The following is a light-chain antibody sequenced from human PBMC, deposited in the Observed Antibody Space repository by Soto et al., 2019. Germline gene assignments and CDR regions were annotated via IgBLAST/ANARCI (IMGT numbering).Light chain of an antibody. V-gene: IGKV1-5*03. CDR1: QSISSW. J-gene: IGKJ1*01. Sequence: DIQMTQSPSTLSASVGDRVTITCRASQSISSWLAWYQQKPGKAPKLLIYKASSLESGVPSRFSGSGPGTEFNLTISSLQPDDFATYYCQQYNSYSRTFGQVNKVEIK. CDR3: QQYNSYSRT. CDR2: KAS.